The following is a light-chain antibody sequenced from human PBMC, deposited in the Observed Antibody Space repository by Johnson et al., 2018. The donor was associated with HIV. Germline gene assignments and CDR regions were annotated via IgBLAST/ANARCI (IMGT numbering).Light chain of an antibody. V-gene: IGLV1-51*01. CDR3: GTWDSSLSAGV. J-gene: IGLJ1*01. CDR1: SSNIGNNY. CDR2: DNN. Sequence: SVLTQPPSVSAAPGQKVTISCSGSSSNIGNNYVSWYQQLPGTAPKLLIYDNNKRPSGIPDRFSGSKSGTSATLGITGLQTGDAADYYCGTWDSSLSAGVFGTGTKVTVL.